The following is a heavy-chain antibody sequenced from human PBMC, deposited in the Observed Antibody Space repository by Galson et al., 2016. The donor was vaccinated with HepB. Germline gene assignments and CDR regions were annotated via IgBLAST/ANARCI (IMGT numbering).Heavy chain of an antibody. V-gene: IGHV3-33*01. D-gene: IGHD2-21*02. CDR3: ACLWYCGGDCIDY. Sequence: SLRLSCAASGFTFSSYGMHWVRQAPGKGLEWVAVIWYDGNNEYYTDSVKGRFTISRDNSKNTLYLQMNSPRVEDTAVYYCACLWYCGGDCIDYWGQGTLVTVSP. CDR2: IWYDGNNE. J-gene: IGHJ4*02. CDR1: GFTFSSYG.